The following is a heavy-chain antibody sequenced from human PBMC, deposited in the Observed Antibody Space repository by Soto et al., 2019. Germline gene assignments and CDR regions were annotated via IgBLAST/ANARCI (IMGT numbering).Heavy chain of an antibody. J-gene: IGHJ4*02. CDR1: GFTFSSYS. CDR2: ISSSSSTI. V-gene: IGHV3-48*02. D-gene: IGHD5-18*01. CDR3: ARVISMDLLLHTAPGY. Sequence: GSLRLSCAASGFTFSSYSMNWVRQAPGKGLEWISYISSSSSTIYYADSVKGRFTISRDNAKNSLYLQMNSLRDEDTAVYYCARVISMDLLLHTAPGYWGQGTLVTVSS.